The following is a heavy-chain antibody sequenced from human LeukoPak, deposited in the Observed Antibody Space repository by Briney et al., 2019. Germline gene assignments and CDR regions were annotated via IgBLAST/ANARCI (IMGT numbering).Heavy chain of an antibody. Sequence: ASVKVSCKASGYTFTGYYMHWVRQAPGQGLEWMGWVNPNSGNTGYAQKFQGRVTMTRNTSISTAYMELSSLRSEDTAVYYCARAEWGSSWYRVGDYWGQGTLVTVSS. D-gene: IGHD6-13*01. V-gene: IGHV1-8*02. CDR3: ARAEWGSSWYRVGDY. CDR1: GYTFTGYY. J-gene: IGHJ4*02. CDR2: VNPNSGNT.